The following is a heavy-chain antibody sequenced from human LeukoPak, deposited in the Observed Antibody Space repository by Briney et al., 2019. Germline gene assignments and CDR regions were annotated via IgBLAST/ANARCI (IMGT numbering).Heavy chain of an antibody. J-gene: IGHJ3*02. Sequence: ASVKVSCKASGGTFSSYAISWVRQAPAQGLEWMGGIIPIFGTANYAQKFQGRVTITADESTSTAYMELSSLRSEDTAVYYCARDVALWFGELRLDIWGQGTMVTVSS. CDR3: ARDVALWFGELRLDI. V-gene: IGHV1-69*13. D-gene: IGHD3-10*01. CDR2: IIPIFGTA. CDR1: GGTFSSYA.